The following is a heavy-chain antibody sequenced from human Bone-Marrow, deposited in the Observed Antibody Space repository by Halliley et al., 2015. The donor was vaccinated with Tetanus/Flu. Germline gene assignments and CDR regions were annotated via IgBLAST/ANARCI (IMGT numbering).Heavy chain of an antibody. Sequence: TLSLTCTVSGGFINNYYWTWTRQPPGKGLEWIGYIHYSGSTNYNPSLESRVTLSVDTSKNQFSLRLTSVTAADTAVYFCARVMDRVDAFDIWGQGTMVTVSS. CDR2: IHYSGST. J-gene: IGHJ3*02. CDR3: ARVMDRVDAFDI. CDR1: GGFINNYY. V-gene: IGHV4-59*01.